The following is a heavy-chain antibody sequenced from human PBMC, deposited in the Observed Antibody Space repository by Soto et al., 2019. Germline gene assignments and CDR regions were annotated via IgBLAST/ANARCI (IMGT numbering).Heavy chain of an antibody. J-gene: IGHJ5*02. D-gene: IGHD2-21*02. CDR1: GGTVASSHW. V-gene: IGHV4-4*02. CDR2: VYHTGDT. Sequence: SETLSLTCGVSGGTVASSHWWSWVRQSPGRGLEWIGNVYHTGDTNFNPSLQSRVTFSVDKSNNQFSLRLTSVTAADTAVYFCAREIGTAGGNNYFDPWGPGTLVTVSS. CDR3: AREIGTAGGNNYFDP.